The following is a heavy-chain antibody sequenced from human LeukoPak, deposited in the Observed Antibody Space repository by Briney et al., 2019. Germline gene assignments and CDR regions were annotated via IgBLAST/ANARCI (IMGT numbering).Heavy chain of an antibody. CDR2: ISGSDGST. V-gene: IGHV3-69-1*02. J-gene: IGHJ4*02. D-gene: IGHD4-17*01. CDR1: GFTFSDHY. Sequence: GGSLRLSCAASGFTFSDHYMDWVRQAPGKGLEWVSAISGSDGSTNYAESVKGRFTISRDNAKNSLYLQMNSLRAEDTAVYYCAREFTYGDYVDYWGQGTLVTVSS. CDR3: AREFTYGDYVDY.